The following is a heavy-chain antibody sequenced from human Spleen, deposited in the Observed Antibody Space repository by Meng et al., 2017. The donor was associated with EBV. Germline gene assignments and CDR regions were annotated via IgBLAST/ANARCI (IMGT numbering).Heavy chain of an antibody. CDR2: IYRDDEK. V-gene: IGHV2-5*02. CDR3: AHSSWFTVDFDS. D-gene: IGHD3-10*01. J-gene: IGHJ4*02. Sequence: QITLKESGPTLVKPTQTLTLTCSVSGFSLSTSGLGVGWIRQPPGKALEWLALIYRDDEKRYSPSLESRLTITKDTSKNQVVLTMTNMDPVDTATYYCAHSSWFTVDFDSWGQGTLVTVSS. CDR1: GFSLSTSGLG.